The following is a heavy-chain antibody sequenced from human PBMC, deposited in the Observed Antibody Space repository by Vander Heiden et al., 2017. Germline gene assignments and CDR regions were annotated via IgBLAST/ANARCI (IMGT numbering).Heavy chain of an antibody. CDR1: GFTFSSYA. CDR2: ISGSGGST. J-gene: IGHJ3*02. Sequence: EVQLLESGGGLVQPGGSLRLSCAASGFTFSSYAMSWVRQAAGKGLEWVSAISGSGGSTYYADAGKGRFTISRDNSKNTWYLKRNSMRAEETAVYYCAKYKPGRGLQDNAFDIWGQGTMVTVSS. D-gene: IGHD3-10*01. V-gene: IGHV3-23*01. CDR3: AKYKPGRGLQDNAFDI.